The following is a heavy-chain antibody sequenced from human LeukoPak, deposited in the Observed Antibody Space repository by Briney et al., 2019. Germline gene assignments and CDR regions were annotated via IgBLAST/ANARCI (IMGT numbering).Heavy chain of an antibody. V-gene: IGHV3-7*01. D-gene: IGHD2-2*01. Sequence: PGGSLRLSCAASGFTFSSDCMTWVRQAPGKGLEWVANIRQDGGETKYVDSVKGRLTISRDNAKNSLYLQMNSLIAEDSAVYYCARTTSTTCYEKWGQGTLVTVSS. CDR2: IRQDGGET. J-gene: IGHJ4*02. CDR3: ARTTSTTCYEK. CDR1: GFTFSSDC.